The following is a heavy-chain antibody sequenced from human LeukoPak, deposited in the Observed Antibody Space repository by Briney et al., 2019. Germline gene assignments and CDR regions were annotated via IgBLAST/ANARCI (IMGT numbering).Heavy chain of an antibody. J-gene: IGHJ6*03. V-gene: IGHV3-43*02. CDR3: AKEGYYYDSSGYRAYYYYMDV. CDR2: ISGDGGST. Sequence: GGSLRLSCAASGFTFDDYAMHWVRQAPGKGLEWVSLISGDGGSTYYADSVKGRFTISRDNRKNSLYLQMNSLRTEDTALYYCAKEGYYYDSSGYRAYYYYMDVWGKGTTVTVSS. CDR1: GFTFDDYA. D-gene: IGHD3-22*01.